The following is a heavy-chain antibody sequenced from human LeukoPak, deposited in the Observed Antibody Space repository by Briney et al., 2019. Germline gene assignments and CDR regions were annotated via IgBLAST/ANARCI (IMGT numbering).Heavy chain of an antibody. V-gene: IGHV1-69*05. CDR3: ARDGAAARTFDY. CDR1: GGTFSSYA. D-gene: IGHD6-13*01. Sequence: SVKVSCKASGGTFSSYAISWVRQAPGQGLEWMGRIIPIFGTANYAQKFQGRVTITTDESTSTAYMELSSLRSEDTAVYYCARDGAAARTFDYWGQGTLVTASS. CDR2: IIPIFGTA. J-gene: IGHJ4*02.